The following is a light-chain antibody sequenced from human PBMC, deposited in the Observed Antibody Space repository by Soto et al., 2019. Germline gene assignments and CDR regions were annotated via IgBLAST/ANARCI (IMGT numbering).Light chain of an antibody. CDR2: SNS. CDR3: QSYDSSLTGCV. CDR1: SSNIGEGYD. J-gene: IGLJ1*01. V-gene: IGLV1-40*01. Sequence: QSVLTQPPSVYGAPGQMVTISCTGSSSNIGEGYDVHWYQQLPGRVPKLLIYSNSNRPSGVPDRFSGSKSGTSASLAMTGLQAEDEADYYCQSYDSSLTGCVFGTGTKLTVL.